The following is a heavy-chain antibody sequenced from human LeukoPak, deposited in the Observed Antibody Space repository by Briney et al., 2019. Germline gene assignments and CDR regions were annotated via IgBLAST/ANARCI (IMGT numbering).Heavy chain of an antibody. Sequence: PSETLSLTCTVSGYSISSGYYWGWIRQPPGKGLEWIGSIYYSGSTYYNPSLKSRVTISVDTSKNQFSLKLSSVTAADTAVYYCARVGYSSSWYYFDYWGQGTLVTVSS. CDR2: IYYSGST. J-gene: IGHJ4*02. CDR3: ARVGYSSSWYYFDY. D-gene: IGHD6-13*01. V-gene: IGHV4-38-2*02. CDR1: GYSISSGYY.